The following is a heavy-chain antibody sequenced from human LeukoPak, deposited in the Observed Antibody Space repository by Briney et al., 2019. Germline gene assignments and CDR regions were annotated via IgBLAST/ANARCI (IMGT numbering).Heavy chain of an antibody. J-gene: IGHJ4*02. V-gene: IGHV3-48*02. CDR1: GVKGKSYN. CDR2: ISSGSSTI. D-gene: IGHD5-12*01. Sequence: GASLIHPDGACGVKGKSYNLGWLRQAPEKGLEWVSYISSGSSTIYYADSVKGRFTISRDNAKNSLYLQMNSLRDEDTAVYSCARDRGGGYDFDYWGQGTLVTVSS. CDR3: ARDRGGGYDFDY.